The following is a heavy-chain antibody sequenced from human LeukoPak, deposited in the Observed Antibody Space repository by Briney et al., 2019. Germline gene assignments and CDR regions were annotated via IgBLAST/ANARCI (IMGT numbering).Heavy chain of an antibody. CDR1: GFTFSHYS. J-gene: IGHJ4*02. V-gene: IGHV3-64*01. Sequence: GGSLRLSCAASGFTFSHYSMHWVRQAPGKGLEYVSAINSNGDDTYYVNSVKGRFTISRDNSKNTLYLQMGSLRAEDTAVYYCAKGFRGQCPPMDYFDYWGQGTLVTVSS. CDR3: AKGFRGQCPPMDYFDY. D-gene: IGHD6-19*01. CDR2: INSNGDDT.